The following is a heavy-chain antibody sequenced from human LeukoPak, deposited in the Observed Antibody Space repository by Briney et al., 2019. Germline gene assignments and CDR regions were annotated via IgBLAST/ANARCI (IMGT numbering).Heavy chain of an antibody. Sequence: GASVKVSCKASGYTFTGYYMHWVRQAPGQGLEWMGWINPNSGGTNYAQKFQGRVTMTRDTSISTAYMELSRLRSDDTAVYYCARGVLYYGSGSYYNYWGQGTLVTVSS. CDR2: INPNSGGT. V-gene: IGHV1-2*02. D-gene: IGHD3-10*01. J-gene: IGHJ4*02. CDR3: ARGVLYYGSGSYYNY. CDR1: GYTFTGYY.